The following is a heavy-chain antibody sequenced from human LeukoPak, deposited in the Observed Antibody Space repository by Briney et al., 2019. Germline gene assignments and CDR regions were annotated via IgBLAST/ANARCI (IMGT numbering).Heavy chain of an antibody. D-gene: IGHD6-13*01. Sequence: GESLRLSCAASGFTFSSYEMNWVRQAPAKGLEWISYISSSGSTMYYADSVKGRFTISRDNAKNSLYLQMNSLRAEDTAIYYCASSSWYALDYWGQRTLVTVSS. CDR3: ASSSWYALDY. V-gene: IGHV3-48*03. CDR2: ISSSGSTM. J-gene: IGHJ4*02. CDR1: GFTFSSYE.